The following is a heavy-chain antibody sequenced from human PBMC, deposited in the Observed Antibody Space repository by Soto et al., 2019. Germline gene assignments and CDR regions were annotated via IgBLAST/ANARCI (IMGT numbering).Heavy chain of an antibody. V-gene: IGHV3-15*01. Sequence: GGSLRLSCAASGFTFRNAWMSWVRQAPGKGLEWVGRIKSKSDGGAIDYAAPVKGRFILSRDDSKNMLYLQMNSLKTEDTAVYYCTVYGGKGAFDSWGQGTLVTVLL. J-gene: IGHJ4*02. CDR2: IKSKSDGGAI. D-gene: IGHD4-17*01. CDR3: TVYGGKGAFDS. CDR1: GFTFRNAW.